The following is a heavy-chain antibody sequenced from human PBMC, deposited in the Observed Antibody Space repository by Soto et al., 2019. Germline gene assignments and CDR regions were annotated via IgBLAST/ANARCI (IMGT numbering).Heavy chain of an antibody. J-gene: IGHJ4*02. D-gene: IGHD3-16*01. CDR2: IGSSGATT. Sequence: EVQLLESGGGVVQPGGYLRLSCVASGFTFSSNAMRWVRQAPGKGLEWVSAIGSSGATTYYADSVKGRFTISRDNSKNTVYLQMNSLRVEDTAVYYCARAFGTYYFDHCGQGTLDAVSS. V-gene: IGHV3-23*01. CDR3: ARAFGTYYFDH. CDR1: GFTFSSNA.